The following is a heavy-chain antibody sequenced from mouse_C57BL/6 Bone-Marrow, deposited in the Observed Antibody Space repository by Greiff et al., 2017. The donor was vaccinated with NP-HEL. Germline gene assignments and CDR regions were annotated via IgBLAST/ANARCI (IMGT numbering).Heavy chain of an antibody. CDR1: GYTFTSYW. J-gene: IGHJ2*01. Sequence: QVQLQQPGAELVRPGSSVKLSCKASGYTFTSYWMHWVKQRPIQGLEWIGNIDPSDSETHYNQKFKDKATLTVDKSSSTAYMQLSSLTSEDSAVYYCAITHYYGSDYFDYWGQGTTLTVSS. CDR2: IDPSDSET. D-gene: IGHD1-1*01. V-gene: IGHV1-52*01. CDR3: AITHYYGSDYFDY.